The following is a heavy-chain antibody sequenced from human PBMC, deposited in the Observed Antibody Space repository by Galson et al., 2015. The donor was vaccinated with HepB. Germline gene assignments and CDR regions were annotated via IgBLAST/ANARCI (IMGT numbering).Heavy chain of an antibody. J-gene: IGHJ4*02. CDR2: INPNSGGT. Sequence: SVKVSCKASGYTFTGYYMHWVRQAPGQGLEWMGWINPNSGGTNYAQKFQGRVTMTRDTSISTAYMELRSLRSDDTAVYYCARDKGIVAGSYFDYWGQGTLVTVSS. CDR3: ARDKGIVAGSYFDY. CDR1: GYTFTGYY. V-gene: IGHV1-2*02. D-gene: IGHD1-26*01.